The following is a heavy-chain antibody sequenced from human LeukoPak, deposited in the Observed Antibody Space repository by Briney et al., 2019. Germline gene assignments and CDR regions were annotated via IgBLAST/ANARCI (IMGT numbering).Heavy chain of an antibody. Sequence: PGGSLRLSCAASGFTFSSQWMHWVRQAPGKGLVWVSRISNDGSNTNYADSVKGRFTVSRDNAKNTLYLQMNSLRAEDTAVYYCARLGYSGYDAFDYWGQGTLVTVSS. CDR1: GFTFSSQW. CDR3: ARLGYSGYDAFDY. J-gene: IGHJ4*02. CDR2: ISNDGSNT. D-gene: IGHD5-12*01. V-gene: IGHV3-74*01.